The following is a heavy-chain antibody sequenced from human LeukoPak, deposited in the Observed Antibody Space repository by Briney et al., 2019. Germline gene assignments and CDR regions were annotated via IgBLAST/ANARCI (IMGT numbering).Heavy chain of an antibody. CDR1: GYTFTGYY. CDR3: ARDKRGIAAAGTDY. J-gene: IGHJ4*02. Sequence: ASVKVSCKASGYTFTGYYMHWVRQAPGQGLEWMGWINPNSGGTNYAQKLQGRVTMTTDTSTSTAYMELRSLRSDDTAVYYCARDKRGIAAAGTDYWGQGTLVTVSS. CDR2: INPNSGGT. D-gene: IGHD6-13*01. V-gene: IGHV1-2*02.